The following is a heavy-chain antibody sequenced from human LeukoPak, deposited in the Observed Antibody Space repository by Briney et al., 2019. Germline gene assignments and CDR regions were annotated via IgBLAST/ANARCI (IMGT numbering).Heavy chain of an antibody. CDR2: INPNSGGT. D-gene: IGHD6-13*01. V-gene: IGHV1-2*02. J-gene: IGHJ4*02. CDR3: AREREAAAGRGFDY. CDR1: GYTFSGYY. Sequence: ASVKVSCKASGYTFSGYYIHWVRQSPGQGLEWMGWINPNSGGTNYAQKFQGRVTMTRDTSISTAYMELSRLRSDDTAMYYCAREREAAAGRGFDYWGQGTLVTVSS.